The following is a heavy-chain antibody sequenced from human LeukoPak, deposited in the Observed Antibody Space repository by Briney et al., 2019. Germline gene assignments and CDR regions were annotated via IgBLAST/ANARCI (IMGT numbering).Heavy chain of an antibody. V-gene: IGHV4-38-2*02. CDR3: ARLSLHCSGGSCYRGAFDS. D-gene: IGHD2-15*01. Sequence: SETLSLTCIVSGYSISSGYYWGWIRQPPGKGLEWIGSITHSGIPYYSPSLRSRVTISLDASKNQFSLKLTSVTAADTAVYYCARLSLHCSGGSCYRGAFDSWGQGTLVTVSS. J-gene: IGHJ4*02. CDR2: ITHSGIP. CDR1: GYSISSGYY.